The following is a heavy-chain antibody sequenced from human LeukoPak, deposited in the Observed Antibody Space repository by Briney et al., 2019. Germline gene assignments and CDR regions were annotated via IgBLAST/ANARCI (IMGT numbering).Heavy chain of an antibody. Sequence: SETLSLTCAVYGGSFSGYYWSWIRQPPGKGLEWIGEINHSGSTNYNPSLKSRVTISVDTSKNQFSLKLSSVTAADTAVYYCAILSSSWSPFDFWGQGTLVTVSS. J-gene: IGHJ4*02. CDR3: AILSSSWSPFDF. CDR1: GGSFSGYY. V-gene: IGHV4-34*01. D-gene: IGHD6-13*01. CDR2: INHSGST.